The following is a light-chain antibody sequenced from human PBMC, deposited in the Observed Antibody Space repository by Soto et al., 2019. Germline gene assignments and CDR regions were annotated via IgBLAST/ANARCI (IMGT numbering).Light chain of an antibody. CDR1: QSLLYYSNNKNY. Sequence: DIVMTQSPDSLALSLGERATINCKSSQSLLYYSNNKNYFAWYQQKPGQPPKLLIYWASTRESGVPDRFSGSWSGTDFTLTSTSLQAEDVAIYYCQQYYSTPWTFGQGTKVEIK. CDR2: WAS. J-gene: IGKJ1*01. V-gene: IGKV4-1*01. CDR3: QQYYSTPWT.